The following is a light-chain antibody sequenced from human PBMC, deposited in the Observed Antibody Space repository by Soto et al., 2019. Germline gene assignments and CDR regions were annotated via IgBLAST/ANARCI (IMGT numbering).Light chain of an antibody. Sequence: DIQMTQSPSSLSASVGDRVTITCQASQDISNYLNWYQQKPGKAPKLLIYDASNLETGVPSRFSGSGSGTDFTFTISRLQSEDIATYYCQHLGTFGQGTKLEIK. CDR3: QHLGT. CDR1: QDISNY. V-gene: IGKV1-33*01. J-gene: IGKJ2*01. CDR2: DAS.